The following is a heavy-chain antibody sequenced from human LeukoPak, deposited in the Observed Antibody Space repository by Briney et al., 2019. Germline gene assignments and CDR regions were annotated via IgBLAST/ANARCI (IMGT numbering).Heavy chain of an antibody. CDR1: GFTFSSYG. CDR2: IRYDGSNK. V-gene: IGHV3-30*02. D-gene: IGHD5-12*01. Sequence: PGGSLRLSCAASGFTFSSYGMHWVRQAPGKGLEWVVFIRYDGSNKYYADSVKGRFTISRDNSKNTLYLQMNSLRAEDTAVYYCAKGESGYSGYDKDNWFDPWGQGTLVTVSS. J-gene: IGHJ5*02. CDR3: AKGESGYSGYDKDNWFDP.